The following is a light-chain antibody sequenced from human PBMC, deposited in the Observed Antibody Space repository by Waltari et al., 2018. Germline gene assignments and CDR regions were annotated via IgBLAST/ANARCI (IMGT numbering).Light chain of an antibody. J-gene: IGKJ5*01. CDR2: DAS. CDR3: QHYDNLPPT. CDR1: QDINNY. Sequence: DIQMTQSPSSLSASVGDRVTITCQASQDINNYLNWFQQKPGKAPKLLIYDASNLESGVPSRFSGSGSGTEFIFTINSLQPEDIATYFCQHYDNLPPTFGQGTRLDIK. V-gene: IGKV1-33*01.